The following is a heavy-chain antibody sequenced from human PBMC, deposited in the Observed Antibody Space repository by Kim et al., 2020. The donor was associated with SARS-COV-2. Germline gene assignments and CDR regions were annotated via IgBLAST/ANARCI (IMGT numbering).Heavy chain of an antibody. J-gene: IGHJ4*02. CDR1: GYTFTSYG. CDR2: ISAYNGNT. V-gene: IGHV1-18*04. Sequence: ASVKVSFKASGYTFTSYGISWVRQAPGQGLEWMGWISAYNGNTNYAQKLQGRVTMTTDTSTSTAYMELRSLRSDDTAVYYCARVHRMITFGGVIDNNDYWGQGTLVTVSS. D-gene: IGHD3-16*02. CDR3: ARVHRMITFGGVIDNNDY.